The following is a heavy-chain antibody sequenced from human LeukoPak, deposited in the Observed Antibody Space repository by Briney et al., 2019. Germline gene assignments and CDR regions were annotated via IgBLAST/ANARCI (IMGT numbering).Heavy chain of an antibody. V-gene: IGHV1-18*01. Sequence: GASVKVSCKASGYTFTSYGISWVRQAPGQGLEWMGWISAYNGNTNYAQKLQGRVTMTTDTSTSTAYMELRSLRSDDTAVYYCARELPKVVPAAMIVSWFDPWGQGTLVTVSS. D-gene: IGHD2-2*01. CDR1: GYTFTSYG. CDR3: ARELPKVVPAAMIVSWFDP. J-gene: IGHJ5*02. CDR2: ISAYNGNT.